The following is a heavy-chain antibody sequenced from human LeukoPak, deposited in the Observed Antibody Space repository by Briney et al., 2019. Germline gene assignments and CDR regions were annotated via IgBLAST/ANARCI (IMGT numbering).Heavy chain of an antibody. CDR3: ATHWPLWSGYYTAWKGYYYYGMDV. CDR2: ISAYNGNT. V-gene: IGHV1-18*01. J-gene: IGHJ6*02. Sequence: GASVKVSCKASGYTFTSYGISWVRQAPGQGLEWMGWISAYNGNTNYAQKFQGRVTMTEDTSTDTAYMELSSLRSEDTAVYYCATHWPLWSGYYTAWKGYYYYGMDVWGQGTTVTVSS. D-gene: IGHD3-3*01. CDR1: GYTFTSYG.